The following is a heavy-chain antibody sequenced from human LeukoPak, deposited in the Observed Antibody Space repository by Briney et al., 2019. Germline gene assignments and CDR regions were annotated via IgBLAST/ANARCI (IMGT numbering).Heavy chain of an antibody. CDR1: GFTFSNYN. D-gene: IGHD3-22*01. Sequence: GGSLRLSCAASGFTFSNYNMNWVRQAPGKGLEWVSYISSSSSTIYYPDSVNGRFTISRDNAKNSLYLQMNSLRAEDTAVYYCVRDYYDTSGYYRGSYWGQGTLVTVSS. CDR3: VRDYYDTSGYYRGSY. CDR2: ISSSSSTI. J-gene: IGHJ4*02. V-gene: IGHV3-48*04.